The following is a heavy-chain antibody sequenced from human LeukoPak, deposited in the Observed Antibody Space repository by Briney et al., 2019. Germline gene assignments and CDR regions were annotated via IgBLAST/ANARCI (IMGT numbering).Heavy chain of an antibody. CDR2: IYNSGST. J-gene: IGHJ4*02. V-gene: IGHV4-61*01. Sequence: SETLSLTCTVSGGSVSGNNFFWNWIRQPPGKGLEWIGYIYNSGSTNYNPALNSRVTISVDTSNNQFSLKLSSVIAADTAVYYCAGLEAHRPLDYWGQGTLVIVSS. CDR1: GGSVSGNNFF. CDR3: AGLEAHRPLDY.